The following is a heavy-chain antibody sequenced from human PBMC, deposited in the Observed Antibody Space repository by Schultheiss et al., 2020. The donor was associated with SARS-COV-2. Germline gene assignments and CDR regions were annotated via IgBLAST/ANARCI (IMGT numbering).Heavy chain of an antibody. D-gene: IGHD2-2*02. CDR3: ARDSCSSTSCYKRWGLYYYYYGMDV. J-gene: IGHJ6*02. Sequence: GGSLRLSCAASGFTFSSYGMHWVRQAPGKGLEWVAVIWYDGSNKYYADSVKGRFTISRDNSKNTLYVQMNSLRAEDTAVYYCARDSCSSTSCYKRWGLYYYYYGMDVWGQGTTVTVSS. CDR2: IWYDGSNK. CDR1: GFTFSSYG. V-gene: IGHV3-33*08.